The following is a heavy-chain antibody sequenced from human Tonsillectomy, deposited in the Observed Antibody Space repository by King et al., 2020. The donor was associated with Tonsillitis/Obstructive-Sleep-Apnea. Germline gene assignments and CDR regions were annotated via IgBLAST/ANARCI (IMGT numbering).Heavy chain of an antibody. Sequence: VQLVESGGGLVKPGGSLRLSCAASGFTFSSYSMNWVRQAPGKGLEWVSSISSSSSYIYYADSVKGRFTISRDNAKNSLYLQMNSLRAEDTAVYYCARDSPLGYCSSTSCPPPGDYYYGMDVWGQGTTVTVSS. V-gene: IGHV3-21*01. CDR2: ISSSSSYI. J-gene: IGHJ6*02. CDR1: GFTFSSYS. D-gene: IGHD2-2*01. CDR3: ARDSPLGYCSSTSCPPPGDYYYGMDV.